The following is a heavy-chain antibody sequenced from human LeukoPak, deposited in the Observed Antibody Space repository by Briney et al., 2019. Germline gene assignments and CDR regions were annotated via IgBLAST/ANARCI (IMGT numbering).Heavy chain of an antibody. CDR3: TRVAHHYYYYYMDV. V-gene: IGHV3-49*03. CDR1: GFTFGEYA. CDR2: IRSKAYGGTT. Sequence: GGSLRLSCTASGFTFGEYAMSWFRQAPGKGLEWVGFIRSKAYGGTTEYAASVKGRFTISRDDSKSIAYLQMNSLKTEDTAVYYCTRVAHHYYYYYMDVWGKGTTVTVSS. J-gene: IGHJ6*03.